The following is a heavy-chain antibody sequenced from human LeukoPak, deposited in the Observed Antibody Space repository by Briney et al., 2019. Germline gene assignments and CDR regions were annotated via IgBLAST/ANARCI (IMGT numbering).Heavy chain of an antibody. D-gene: IGHD3-22*01. V-gene: IGHV4-30-4*01. CDR3: ARSYYYDSSGVDY. Sequence: ASETLSLTCTVSGGSISSGDYYWSWIRQPPGKGLEWIGYIYYSGSTYYNPSLKSRVTISVDTSKNQFSLKLSSVTAADMAVYYCARSYYYDSSGVDYWGQGTLVTVSS. CDR2: IYYSGST. CDR1: GGSISSGDYY. J-gene: IGHJ4*02.